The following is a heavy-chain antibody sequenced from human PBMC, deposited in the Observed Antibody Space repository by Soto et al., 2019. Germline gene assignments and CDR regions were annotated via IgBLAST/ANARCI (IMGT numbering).Heavy chain of an antibody. CDR3: AKVGYGDPEYFQH. Sequence: PGGSLRLSCAASGFTFSSYGMHWVRQAPGKGLEWVAVISYDGSNKYYADSVKGRFTISRDNSKNTLYLQMNSLRAEDTAVYYCAKVGYGDPEYFQHWGQGTLVTVSS. CDR2: ISYDGSNK. J-gene: IGHJ1*01. V-gene: IGHV3-30*18. D-gene: IGHD4-17*01. CDR1: GFTFSSYG.